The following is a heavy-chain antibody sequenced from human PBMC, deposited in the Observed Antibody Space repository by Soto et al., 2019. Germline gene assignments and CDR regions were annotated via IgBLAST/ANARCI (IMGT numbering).Heavy chain of an antibody. D-gene: IGHD3-3*01. Sequence: GGSLRLSCAFSGFTFSPYSMNCVRHAPGKGLEWISYISSGGDTIYYADSVRGRFTVSRDNTKNSLYLQMDSLRDEDTAVYYCARDRSTIYGVLTPIDYGGQGTLVTVSS. CDR3: ARDRSTIYGVLTPIDY. CDR1: GFTFSPYS. J-gene: IGHJ4*02. CDR2: ISSGGDTI. V-gene: IGHV3-48*02.